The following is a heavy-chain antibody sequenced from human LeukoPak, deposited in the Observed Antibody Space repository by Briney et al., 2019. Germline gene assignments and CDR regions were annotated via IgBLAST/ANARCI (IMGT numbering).Heavy chain of an antibody. CDR1: RGTFSSYA. J-gene: IGHJ6*03. D-gene: IGHD1-7*01. CDR2: IIPIFGTA. V-gene: IGHV1-69*01. Sequence: SVKVSCKASRGTFSSYAISWVRQAPGQGLEWMGGIIPIFGTANYAQKFQGRVTITADESTSTAYMELSSLRSEDTAVYYCAKELELRTYYYYYMDVWGKGTTVTVSS. CDR3: AKELELRTYYYYYMDV.